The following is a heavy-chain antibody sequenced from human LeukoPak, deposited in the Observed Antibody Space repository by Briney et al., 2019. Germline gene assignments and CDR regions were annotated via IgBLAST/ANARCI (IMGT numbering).Heavy chain of an antibody. V-gene: IGHV3-30-3*01. CDR2: ISYDGSNK. J-gene: IGHJ4*02. CDR1: GFTFSSYA. Sequence: QPGRSLRLSCAASGFTFSSYAMHWVRQAPGKGLEWVAVISYDGSNKYYADSVKGRFTISRDNSKNTLYLQMNSLRAEDTAVYYCARDQRVGVTMMFDYWGQGTLVTVSS. D-gene: IGHD3-22*01. CDR3: ARDQRVGVTMMFDY.